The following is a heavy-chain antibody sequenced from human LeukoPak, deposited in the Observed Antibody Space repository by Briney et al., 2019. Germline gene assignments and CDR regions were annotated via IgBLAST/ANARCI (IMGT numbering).Heavy chain of an antibody. Sequence: ASVKVSCKASGYTFTGYYMHWVRQAPGQGLEWMGIINPSGGSTSYAQKFQGRVTMTRDTSTSTVYMDLSSLRSEDTAVYYCARCGEPSYDILTGYSRFDYWGQRTLVTVSS. CDR2: INPSGGST. D-gene: IGHD3-9*01. CDR3: ARCGEPSYDILTGYSRFDY. CDR1: GYTFTGYY. J-gene: IGHJ4*02. V-gene: IGHV1-46*01.